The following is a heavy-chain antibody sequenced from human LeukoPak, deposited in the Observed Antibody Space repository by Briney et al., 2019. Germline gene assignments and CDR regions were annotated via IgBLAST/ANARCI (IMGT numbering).Heavy chain of an antibody. CDR3: ARGLAVAGSSWFDP. V-gene: IGHV3-74*01. Sequence: GGSLRLSCAASGFTFSSYWMHWVRQVPGKGLVWVSHINSDGSSRSYVDSVMGRFTISRDNAKNTLYLQLDSLRAEDTAVYYCARGLAVAGSSWFDPWGQGTLVSVSS. D-gene: IGHD6-19*01. CDR2: INSDGSSR. CDR1: GFTFSSYW. J-gene: IGHJ5*02.